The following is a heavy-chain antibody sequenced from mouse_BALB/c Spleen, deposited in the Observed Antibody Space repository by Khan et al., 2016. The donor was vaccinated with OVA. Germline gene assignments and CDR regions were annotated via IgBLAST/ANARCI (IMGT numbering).Heavy chain of an antibody. J-gene: IGHJ2*01. CDR2: INPTSGYT. Sequence: VQLQQSGAERAKPGASVKMSCKASGYTFTTYWMHWVKQRPGKGLEWIGYINPTSGYTDYNEKFKDRATLSADKSSSTAYMQLSSLTSEDSAVDYCTRDRIDYWGQGTTLTVSS. V-gene: IGHV1-7*01. CDR3: TRDRIDY. CDR1: GYTFTTYW.